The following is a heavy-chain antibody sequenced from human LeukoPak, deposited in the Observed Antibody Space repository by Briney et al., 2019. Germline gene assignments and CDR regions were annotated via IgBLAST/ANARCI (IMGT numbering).Heavy chain of an antibody. V-gene: IGHV4-31*03. CDR1: GGSISSGGYY. Sequence: SQTLSLTCTVSGGSISSGGYYWSWIRQHPGKGLEWIGYIYYSGSTYYNPSLKSRVTISVDTSKNQFSLKLSSVTAADTAVYYCARYYYDSSGYPQYYYYYGMDVWGQGTLVTVSS. CDR2: IYYSGST. CDR3: ARYYYDSSGYPQYYYYYGMDV. D-gene: IGHD3-22*01. J-gene: IGHJ6*02.